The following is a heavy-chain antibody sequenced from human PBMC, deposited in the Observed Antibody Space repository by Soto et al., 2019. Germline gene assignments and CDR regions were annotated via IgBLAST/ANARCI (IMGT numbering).Heavy chain of an antibody. Sequence: PSETLSLTCAVSRGYVTTFHWSWVRQPAGKGLEWIGRIFPHGNTGYSPTLKSRLTLSVYTSKNQISLNLTSVTAADMAVYYCTREGSHSAYYCAIGIQLLSFDRWGQGLPLTVSS. D-gene: IGHD1-26*01. CDR3: TREGSHSAYYCAIGIQLLSFDR. V-gene: IGHV4-4*07. CDR1: RGYVTTFH. J-gene: IGHJ5*02. CDR2: IFPHGNT.